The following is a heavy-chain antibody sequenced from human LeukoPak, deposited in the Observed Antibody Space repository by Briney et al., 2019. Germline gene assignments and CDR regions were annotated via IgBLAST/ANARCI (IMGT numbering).Heavy chain of an antibody. V-gene: IGHV4-39*01. CDR2: IYYSGRT. CDR3: ARGRPDGSGSYYKFDP. Sequence: ASETLSLTCTVSACSISSSNYYWGWIRQPPGKGLEWIGSIYYSGRTYYNPSLKSRVTISVDTSKKQFSLKLSCVTAADTAVYYCARGRPDGSGSYYKFDPWGQGTLVTVSS. D-gene: IGHD3-10*01. J-gene: IGHJ5*02. CDR1: ACSISSSNYY.